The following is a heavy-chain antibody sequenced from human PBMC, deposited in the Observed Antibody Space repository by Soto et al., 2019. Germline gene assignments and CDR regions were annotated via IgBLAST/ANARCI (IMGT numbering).Heavy chain of an antibody. V-gene: IGHV7-4-1*01. CDR1: GYTFTSYA. Sequence: ASVKVSCKASGYTFTSYAMNWVRQAPGQGLEWMGWINTNTGNPTYAQGFTGRFVFSLDTSVSTAYLQICSLKAEATAVYYCAREGSRSGYYNGDWFDPWGQGTMVTVSS. D-gene: IGHD3-22*01. CDR2: INTNTGNP. J-gene: IGHJ5*02. CDR3: AREGSRSGYYNGDWFDP.